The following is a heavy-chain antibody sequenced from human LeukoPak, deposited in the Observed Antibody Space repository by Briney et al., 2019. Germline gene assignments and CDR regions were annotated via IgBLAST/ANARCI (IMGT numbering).Heavy chain of an antibody. CDR3: ARERTGNYFDY. Sequence: GGSLRLSCAASGFTFSSYDMHWVRQATGEGLEWVSAIGTAGDTYYPGSVKGRFTISRENAKNSLYLQMNSLRAEDTAVYYCARERTGNYFDYWGQGTLVTVSS. D-gene: IGHD7-27*01. J-gene: IGHJ4*02. V-gene: IGHV3-13*01. CDR2: IGTAGDT. CDR1: GFTFSSYD.